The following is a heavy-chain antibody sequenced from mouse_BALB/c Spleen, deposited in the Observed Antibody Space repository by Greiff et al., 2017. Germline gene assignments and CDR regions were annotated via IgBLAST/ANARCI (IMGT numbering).Heavy chain of an antibody. Sequence: EVKLMESGPGLVKPSQSLSLTCTVTGYSITSDYAWNWIRQFPGNKLEWMGYISYSGSTSYNPSLKSRISITRDTSKNQFFLQLNSVTTEDTATYYCGGGHDWDAMDYWGQGTSATVSS. CDR3: GGGHDWDAMDY. V-gene: IGHV3-2*02. CDR2: ISYSGST. CDR1: GYSITSDYA. D-gene: IGHD6-1*01. J-gene: IGHJ4*01.